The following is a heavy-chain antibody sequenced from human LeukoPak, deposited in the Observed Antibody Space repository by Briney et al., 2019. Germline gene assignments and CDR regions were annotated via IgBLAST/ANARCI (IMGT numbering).Heavy chain of an antibody. J-gene: IGHJ3*02. CDR2: IYYSGST. D-gene: IGHD6-13*01. CDR1: GGSISSYF. Sequence: SETLSLTCSVSGGSISSYFWSWIRQPPGKGLEWIGNIYYSGSTNYNPSLKSRVTMSVDMSKNQFSLKLSSVTAADTAVYYCARDQVYRSSWGHDAFDIWGQGTMVTVSS. V-gene: IGHV4-59*12. CDR3: ARDQVYRSSWGHDAFDI.